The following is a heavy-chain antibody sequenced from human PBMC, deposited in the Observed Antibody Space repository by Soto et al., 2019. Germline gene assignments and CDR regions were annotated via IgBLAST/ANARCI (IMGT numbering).Heavy chain of an antibody. CDR1: GFTLSDYY. CDR3: ARDQGYFDY. Sequence: GGSLRLSCAASGFTLSDYYMSWVRQAPGKGLEWVSSISSSSSYIYYADSVKGRFTISRDNAKNSLYLQMNSLRAEDTAVYYCARDQGYFDYWGQGTLVTVSS. V-gene: IGHV3-11*06. CDR2: ISSSSSYI. J-gene: IGHJ4*02.